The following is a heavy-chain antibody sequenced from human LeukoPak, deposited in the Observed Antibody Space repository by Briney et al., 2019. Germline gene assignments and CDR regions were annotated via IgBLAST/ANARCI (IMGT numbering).Heavy chain of an antibody. J-gene: IGHJ4*02. CDR1: GYTLTELS. V-gene: IGHV1-24*01. Sequence: GASVKVSCKVCGYTLTELSMHWVRQAPGKGLEWMGGFDPEDGETIYAQKFQGRVTMTEDTSTDTAYMELSSLRSEDTAVYYCATFNQLLELTFDYWGQGTLVTVSS. CDR2: FDPEDGET. D-gene: IGHD2-2*01. CDR3: ATFNQLLELTFDY.